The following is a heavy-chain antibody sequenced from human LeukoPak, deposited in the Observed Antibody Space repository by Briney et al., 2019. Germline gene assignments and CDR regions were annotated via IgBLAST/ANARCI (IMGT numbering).Heavy chain of an antibody. J-gene: IGHJ3*02. V-gene: IGHV1-2*02. CDR1: GYTFTGYY. Sequence: ASVKVSCKASGYTFTGYYMHWVRHAPGQGLEWMGWINPNSGGTNYAQKFQGRVTMTRDTSISTAYMELSRLRSDDTAVYYCARDQEMITFGGVIPDAFDIWGQGTMVTVSS. CDR2: INPNSGGT. D-gene: IGHD3-16*02. CDR3: ARDQEMITFGGVIPDAFDI.